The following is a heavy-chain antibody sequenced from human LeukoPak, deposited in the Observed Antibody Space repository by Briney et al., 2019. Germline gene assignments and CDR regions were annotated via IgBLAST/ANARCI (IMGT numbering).Heavy chain of an antibody. CDR1: GGSFSGYY. CDR3: ARGDARGHYYDSSGYYSYYFDY. Sequence: SETLSLTCAVSGGSFSGYYWSWIRQPPGKGLEWIGEINHSGSTNYNPSLKSRVTISVDTSKNQFSLKLSSVTAADTAVYYCARGDARGHYYDSSGYYSYYFDYWGQGTLVTVSS. D-gene: IGHD3-22*01. J-gene: IGHJ4*02. V-gene: IGHV4-34*01. CDR2: INHSGST.